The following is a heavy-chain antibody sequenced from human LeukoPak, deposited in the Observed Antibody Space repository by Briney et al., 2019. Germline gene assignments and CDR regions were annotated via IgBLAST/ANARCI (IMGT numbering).Heavy chain of an antibody. CDR3: ARTLYYYDSSGYSYYFDY. V-gene: IGHV4-59*01. Sequence: SETLSLTCTVSGGSISSYYWSWIRQPPGKGLEWIGYIYYSGSINYNPSLKSRVTISVDTSKNQFSLKLSSVTAADTAVYYCARTLYYYDSSGYSYYFDYWGQGTLVTVSS. CDR1: GGSISSYY. D-gene: IGHD3-22*01. CDR2: IYYSGSI. J-gene: IGHJ4*02.